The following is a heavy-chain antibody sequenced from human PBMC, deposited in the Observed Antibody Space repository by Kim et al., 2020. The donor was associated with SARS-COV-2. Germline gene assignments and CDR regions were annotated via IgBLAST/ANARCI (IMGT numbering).Heavy chain of an antibody. J-gene: IGHJ4*02. V-gene: IGHV2-5*01. Sequence: RYSPSLKSRLTITKDTSKNQVVLTMTNMDPVDTATYYCAHYIVVLPFGYWGQGTLVTVSS. CDR3: AHYIVVLPFGY. D-gene: IGHD2-2*01.